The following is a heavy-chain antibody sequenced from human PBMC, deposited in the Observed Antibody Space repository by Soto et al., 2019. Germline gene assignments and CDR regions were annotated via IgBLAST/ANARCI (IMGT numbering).Heavy chain of an antibody. J-gene: IGHJ4*02. D-gene: IGHD3-22*01. CDR1: GYSFTSYW. CDR2: IYPGDSDT. Sequence: PGESLKISCKGSGYSFTSYWIGWVRQMPGKGLEWMGIIYPGDSDTRYSPSFQGQVTISADKSISTAYLQWSSLKASDTAMYYCARHANPYDDSSGYIYYWGQGTLVTVSS. V-gene: IGHV5-51*01. CDR3: ARHANPYDDSSGYIYY.